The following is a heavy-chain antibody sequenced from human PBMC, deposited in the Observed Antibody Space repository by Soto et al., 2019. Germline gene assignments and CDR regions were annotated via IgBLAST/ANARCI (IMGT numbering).Heavy chain of an antibody. CDR3: AGDPSWLQLSRAFDI. V-gene: IGHV4-31*03. CDR2: IYYSGST. J-gene: IGHJ3*02. CDR1: GGSISSGGYY. Sequence: QVQLQESGPGLVKPSQTLSLTCTVSGGSISSGGYYWSWLRQHPGKGLGWIGYIYYSGSTHYNPLLKIRVIISVDTSKNQCSLQLSSVTAADTAVYYCAGDPSWLQLSRAFDIWGQGTMVTVSS. D-gene: IGHD5-12*01.